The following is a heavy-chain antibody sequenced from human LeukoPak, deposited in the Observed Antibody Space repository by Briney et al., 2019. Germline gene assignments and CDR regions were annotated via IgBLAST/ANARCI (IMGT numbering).Heavy chain of an antibody. D-gene: IGHD3-3*01. CDR1: GGSISSSSYY. V-gene: IGHV4-39*07. Sequence: SETLSLTCTVSGGSISSSSYYWGWIRQPPGKGLEWIGSIYYSGSTYYNPSLKSRVTISVDTSKNQFSLKLSSVTAADTAVYYCARALWDFWSGYLIDVFDYWGQGTLVTVSS. CDR2: IYYSGST. CDR3: ARALWDFWSGYLIDVFDY. J-gene: IGHJ4*02.